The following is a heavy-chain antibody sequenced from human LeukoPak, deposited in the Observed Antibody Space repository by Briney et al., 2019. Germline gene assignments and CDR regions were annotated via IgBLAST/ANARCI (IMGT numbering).Heavy chain of an antibody. V-gene: IGHV6-1*01. CDR1: GDSVSSKTA. D-gene: IGHD1-14*01. CDR3: TRGFLKTGFDS. J-gene: IGHJ4*02. CDR2: TYYKSKWYS. Sequence: SQTLSLTCAISGDSVSSKTAWNWVRQSPLRGLEWLGRTYYKSKWYSEYVVSVKNRIIINPDTSKNQFSLQLNSVTPEDTAVYYCTRGFLKTGFDSWGQGTLVTVSS.